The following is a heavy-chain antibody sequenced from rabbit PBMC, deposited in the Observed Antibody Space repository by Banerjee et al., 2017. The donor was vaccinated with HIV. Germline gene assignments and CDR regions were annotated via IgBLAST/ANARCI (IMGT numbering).Heavy chain of an antibody. CDR3: ARWRYGYALNL. V-gene: IGHV1S45*01. Sequence: QEQLEESGGDLVKPEGSLTLTCTASGFFFSSSYWICWVRQAPGKGLEAPGKGLQWIACIYTTNSGSTYYASWAKGRFTISKTSSTTVTLQMTSLTAADTATYFCARWRYGYALNLWGPGTLVTVS. D-gene: IGHD6-1*01. J-gene: IGHJ4*01. CDR2: IYTTNSGST. CDR1: GFFFSSSYW.